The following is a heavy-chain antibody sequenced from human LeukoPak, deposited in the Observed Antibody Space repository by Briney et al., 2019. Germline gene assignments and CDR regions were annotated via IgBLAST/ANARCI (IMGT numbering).Heavy chain of an antibody. CDR3: ARAQDGSGSYIGYWFDP. Sequence: GGSLRLSCAASEFTFSSYGMHWVRQATGKGLEWVSAIGTAGDTYYPGSVKGRFTISRQNAKNSLYLQMNSLRAGDTAVYYCARAQDGSGSYIGYWFDPWGQGTLVTASS. J-gene: IGHJ5*02. V-gene: IGHV3-13*01. CDR2: IGTAGDT. CDR1: EFTFSSYG. D-gene: IGHD3-10*01.